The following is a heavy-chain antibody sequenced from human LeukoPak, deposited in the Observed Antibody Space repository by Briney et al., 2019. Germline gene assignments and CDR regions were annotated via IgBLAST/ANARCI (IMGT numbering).Heavy chain of an antibody. Sequence: PSETLSLTCTVSVGSVSNGSYYCGWIRLPPGKGLEWIRSIYHSGSTYYNPSLKSRVTISVDTSKKQFSLKRPALAAADTAVYYCVRHLPGYRNTWPGPWGQGNLVTVSS. CDR2: IYHSGST. D-gene: IGHD3-16*02. V-gene: IGHV4-39*01. J-gene: IGHJ5*02. CDR3: VRHLPGYRNTWPGP. CDR1: VGSVSNGSYY.